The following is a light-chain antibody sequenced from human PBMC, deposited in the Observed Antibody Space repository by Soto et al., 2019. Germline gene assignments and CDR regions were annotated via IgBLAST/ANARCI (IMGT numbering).Light chain of an antibody. J-gene: IGKJ3*01. CDR2: GAS. CDR1: QSVSSN. Sequence: EIVMTQSPGTLSVSPGERVTLSCRASQSVSSNLAWYQQKPGQAPRLIIYGASTRATGITARFSGRGSGTDFTLTISSLQSEDFAVYYCQQYNNWPRTFGPGTKVD. CDR3: QQYNNWPRT. V-gene: IGKV3-15*01.